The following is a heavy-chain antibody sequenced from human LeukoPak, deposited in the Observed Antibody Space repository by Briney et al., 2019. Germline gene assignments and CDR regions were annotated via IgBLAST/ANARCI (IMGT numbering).Heavy chain of an antibody. CDR1: GLTFSSYN. CDR2: ISRSSTYI. Sequence: GGSLRLSCAASGLTFSSYNMNWVRQAPGKGLEWVSSISRSSTYISYADSVKGRFTISRDNAKNSLYLQMNSLRAEDTAVYYCARDYGWFGSSGYYGPDAFDIWGQGTMVTVSS. CDR3: ARDYGWFGSSGYYGPDAFDI. J-gene: IGHJ3*02. D-gene: IGHD3-22*01. V-gene: IGHV3-21*01.